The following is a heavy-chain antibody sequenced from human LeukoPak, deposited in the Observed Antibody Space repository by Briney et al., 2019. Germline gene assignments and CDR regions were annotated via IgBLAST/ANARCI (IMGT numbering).Heavy chain of an antibody. CDR2: IYYSGST. CDR3: ARGRYFDWLPINNLFDP. CDR1: GGSISSYY. D-gene: IGHD3-9*01. J-gene: IGHJ5*02. V-gene: IGHV4-39*01. Sequence: SETLSLTCTVSGGSISSYYWGWIRQPPGKGLEWIGSIYYSGSTYYNPSLKSRVTISVDTSKNQFSLKLSSVTAADTAVYYCARGRYFDWLPINNLFDPWGQGTLVTVSS.